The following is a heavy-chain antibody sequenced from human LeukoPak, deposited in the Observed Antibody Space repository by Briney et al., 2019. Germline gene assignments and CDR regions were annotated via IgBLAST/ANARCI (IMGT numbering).Heavy chain of an antibody. Sequence: EGSLTLSCLTSGFTFTNHWRSWVRPPPGKGVEWVANIREDGGHKNYVDSVKGRLNISRDNAKNSLFLQMDGVRVDDTAVYFCARDGRGGHNDFWGQGTLITVSS. J-gene: IGHJ4*02. CDR3: ARDGRGGHNDF. V-gene: IGHV3-7*01. CDR2: IREDGGHK. D-gene: IGHD4-23*01. CDR1: GFTFTNHW.